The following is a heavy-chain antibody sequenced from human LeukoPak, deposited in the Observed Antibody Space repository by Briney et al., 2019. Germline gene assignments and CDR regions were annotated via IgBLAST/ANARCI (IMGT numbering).Heavy chain of an antibody. CDR3: ARAYFCGGDCYSFDY. D-gene: IGHD2-21*02. CDR2: IYYSGST. CDR1: GGSISSSSYY. J-gene: IGHJ4*02. Sequence: PSETLSLTCTVSGGSISSSSYYWGWIRQPPGKGLEWIGYIYYSGSTNYNPSLKSRVTISVDTSKNQFSLKLSSVTAADTAVYYCARAYFCGGDCYSFDYWGQGTLVTVSS. V-gene: IGHV4-61*05.